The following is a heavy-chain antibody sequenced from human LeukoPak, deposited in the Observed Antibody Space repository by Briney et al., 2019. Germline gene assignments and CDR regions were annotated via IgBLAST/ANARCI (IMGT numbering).Heavy chain of an antibody. V-gene: IGHV1-18*01. CDR1: GYTFTSYG. D-gene: IGHD3-3*01. CDR3: ARRSNYDFWSGYYPDY. CDR2: ISVYNGNT. J-gene: IGHJ4*02. Sequence: ASVKVSCKASGYTFTSYGISWVRQAPGQGLEWMGWISVYNGNTNYAQKLQGRVTMTTDTSTSTAYMELRSLRSDDTAVYYCARRSNYDFWSGYYPDYWGQGTLVTVSS.